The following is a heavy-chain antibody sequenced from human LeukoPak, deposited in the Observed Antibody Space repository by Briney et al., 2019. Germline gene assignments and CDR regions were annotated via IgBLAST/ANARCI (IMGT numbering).Heavy chain of an antibody. D-gene: IGHD5-12*01. Sequence: PGGSLRLSCAASGFTFSTYPMSWVPQAPGKGLEWVSAISESGFGTYYAESVKGRFTISRDNSKNTLYLKMNSVRAEDTAVYYCAKDHASGYGWVIWGQGTMVTVSS. J-gene: IGHJ3*02. CDR1: GFTFSTYP. CDR3: AKDHASGYGWVI. V-gene: IGHV3-23*01. CDR2: ISESGFGT.